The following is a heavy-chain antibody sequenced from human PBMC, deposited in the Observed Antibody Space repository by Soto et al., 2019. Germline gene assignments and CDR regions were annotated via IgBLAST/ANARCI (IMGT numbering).Heavy chain of an antibody. D-gene: IGHD5-12*01. J-gene: IGHJ4*02. CDR1: GGSFSGYY. Sequence: SETLSLTCAVYGGSFSGYYWSWIRQPPGKGLEWIGEINHSGSTNYNPSLKSRVTISVDTSKNQFSLKLSSVTAADTAVYYCARPGVATTPYHLDYWGQGTLVTVSS. CDR3: ARPGVATTPYHLDY. CDR2: INHSGST. V-gene: IGHV4-34*01.